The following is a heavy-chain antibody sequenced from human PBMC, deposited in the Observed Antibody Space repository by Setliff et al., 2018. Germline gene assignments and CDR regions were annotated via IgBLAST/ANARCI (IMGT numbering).Heavy chain of an antibody. D-gene: IGHD2-15*01. J-gene: IGHJ5*02. CDR1: GGSISTYY. V-gene: IGHV4-59*08. Sequence: SETLSLTCTVSGGSISTYYWSWIRQPPGKGLEWIGYIYYSGRTNYNPSLRSRVTISVDTSKNQFSLKVSSVTAADTAVYYCARGHCSSGECPNYFDPWGQGTQVTVSS. CDR3: ARGHCSSGECPNYFDP. CDR2: IYYSGRT.